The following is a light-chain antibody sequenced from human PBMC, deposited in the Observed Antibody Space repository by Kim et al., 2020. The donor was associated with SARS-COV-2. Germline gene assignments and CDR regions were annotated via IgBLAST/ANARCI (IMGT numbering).Light chain of an antibody. Sequence: QSVLTQPPSVSAAPGQKVTISCSGSTSDIGNEFVSWFQQLPGTAPKLLIYDNNNRPSGIPDRFSGSKSGTSATLAITGLQTGDEADYYCVTWDRSLSAVVSGGGTKLTVL. CDR1: TSDIGNEF. V-gene: IGLV1-51*01. CDR2: DNN. J-gene: IGLJ3*02. CDR3: VTWDRSLSAVV.